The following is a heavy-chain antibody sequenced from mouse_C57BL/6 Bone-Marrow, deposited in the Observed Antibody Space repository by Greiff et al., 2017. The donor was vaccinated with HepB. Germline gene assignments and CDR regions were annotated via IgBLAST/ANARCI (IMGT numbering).Heavy chain of an antibody. CDR3: ARPLLLYLIAY. Sequence: QVQLKESGAELVKPGASVKMSCKASGYTFTSYWITWVKQRPGQGLEWIGDIYPGSGSTNYNEKFKSKATLTVDTSSSTAYMQLSSLTSEDSAVYYCARPLLLYLIAYWGQGTLVTVSA. CDR2: IYPGSGST. V-gene: IGHV1-55*01. D-gene: IGHD2-12*01. J-gene: IGHJ3*01. CDR1: GYTFTSYW.